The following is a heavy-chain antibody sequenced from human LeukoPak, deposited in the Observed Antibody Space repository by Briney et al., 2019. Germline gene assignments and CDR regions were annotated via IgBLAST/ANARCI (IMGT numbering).Heavy chain of an antibody. V-gene: IGHV1-69*05. CDR3: ASLVVVPAAKPGPGRVFPYYYYYMDV. J-gene: IGHJ6*03. Sequence: SVTVSCKASGGTFSSYAISWVRQAPGQGLEWMGGIIPIFGTANYAQKFQGRVTITTDESTSTAYMELSSLRSEDTAVYYCASLVVVPAAKPGPGRVFPYYYYYMDVWGKGTTVTVSS. CDR2: IIPIFGTA. D-gene: IGHD2-2*02. CDR1: GGTFSSYA.